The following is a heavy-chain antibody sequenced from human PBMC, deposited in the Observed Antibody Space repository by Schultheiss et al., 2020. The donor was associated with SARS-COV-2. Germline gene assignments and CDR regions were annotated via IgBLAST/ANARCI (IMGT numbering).Heavy chain of an antibody. J-gene: IGHJ6*03. CDR1: GGSISSYY. D-gene: IGHD5-12*01. V-gene: IGHV4-59*01. Sequence: SETLSLTCTVSGGSISSYYWSWIRQPPGKGLEWIEYIYYSGSTNYNPSLKSRVTISVDTSKNQFSLKLNSVTAADTAVYYCARGDKVATIFHYYYYMDVWGKGTTVTVSS. CDR3: ARGDKVATIFHYYYYMDV. CDR2: IYYSGST.